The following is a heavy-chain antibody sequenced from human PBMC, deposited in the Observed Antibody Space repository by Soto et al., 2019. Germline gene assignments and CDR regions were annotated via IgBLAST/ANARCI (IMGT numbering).Heavy chain of an antibody. D-gene: IGHD3-16*02. J-gene: IGHJ4*02. CDR1: GFTFSIHS. CDR3: ARDPGESYGLEY. V-gene: IGHV3-48*01. Sequence: EVQLVESGGGLVQPGGSLRLSCAGSGFTFSIHSMNWVRQAPGKGLEWVAYSSSSSGTIFYADSVKGRFTISRDNAKNSLYLQMNSLRAEDTALYYCARDPGESYGLEYWGQGTLVTVSS. CDR2: SSSSSGTI.